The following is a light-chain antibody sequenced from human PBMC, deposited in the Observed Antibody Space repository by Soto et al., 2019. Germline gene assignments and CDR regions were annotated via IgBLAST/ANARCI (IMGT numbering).Light chain of an antibody. Sequence: DIQMTQSPSTLSASVGDRVTITCRASQSISNWLAWYQLKPGKAPKLLIYDASSLQSGVPSRFSGSGSGTEFTLTISSLQPDDFATYSCQQYISHWYTFGQGTKVDIK. CDR1: QSISNW. CDR3: QQYISHWYT. CDR2: DAS. V-gene: IGKV1-5*01. J-gene: IGKJ2*01.